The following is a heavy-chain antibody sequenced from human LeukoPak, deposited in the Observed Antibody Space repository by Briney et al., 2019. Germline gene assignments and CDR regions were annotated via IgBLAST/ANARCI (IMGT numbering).Heavy chain of an antibody. V-gene: IGHV3-48*01. D-gene: IGHD3-10*01. CDR2: ISSSSSTI. CDR1: GFTFSSYS. J-gene: IGHJ4*02. Sequence: GGSLRLSCAASGFTFSSYSMNWVRQAPGKGLEWVSYISSSSSTIYYADSVKGRFTISRDNAKNSLYLQMNSLRAEDTAVYYCARGGFGELLSVFDYWGQGTLVTVSS. CDR3: ARGGFGELLSVFDY.